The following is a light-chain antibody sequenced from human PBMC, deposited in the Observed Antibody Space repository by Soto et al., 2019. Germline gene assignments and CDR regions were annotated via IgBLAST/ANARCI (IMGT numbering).Light chain of an antibody. CDR1: QGIRNY. CDR3: QQYNSYWT. J-gene: IGKJ1*01. CDR2: AAS. V-gene: IGKV1-17*03. Sequence: DIQMTQSPSAMSASVGDRVTITCRASQGIRNYVVWFQQKPGRVPKRLIYAASNLQSGVPSRFSGSGSGTEFTLTISSLQPEDFATYYCQQYNSYWTFGQGTKVDIK.